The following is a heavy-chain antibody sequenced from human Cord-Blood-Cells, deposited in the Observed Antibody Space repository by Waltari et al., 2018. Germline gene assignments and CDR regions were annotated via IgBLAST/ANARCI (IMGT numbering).Heavy chain of an antibody. Sequence: QVHLVQTGAEVKKPGGSVTVSGMATGYTLISYDINCVRQATGQGLEWMGVMNPNSGNTGYAHKFQGRVSMTRNTTISTAYMELSSLRSEDTAMYYCARGAEMDWGQGTLVTVSS. CDR2: MNPNSGNT. CDR3: ARGAEMD. CDR1: GYTLISYD. V-gene: IGHV1-8*01. D-gene: IGHD6-25*01. J-gene: IGHJ4*02.